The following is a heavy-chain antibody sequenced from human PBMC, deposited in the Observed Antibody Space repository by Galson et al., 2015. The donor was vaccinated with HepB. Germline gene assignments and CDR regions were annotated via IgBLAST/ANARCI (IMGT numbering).Heavy chain of an antibody. CDR2: ISGSAGST. Sequence: SLRLSCAASGFTFSSYAMSWVRQAPGKGLEWVSVISGSAGSTYYADSVKGRFTISRDNSKNTLYLQMNSLRAEDTAVYYCAKGAGGAVGWYFDLWGRGTLVTVSS. CDR1: GFTFSSYA. J-gene: IGHJ2*01. CDR3: AKGAGGAVGWYFDL. D-gene: IGHD1-14*01. V-gene: IGHV3-23*01.